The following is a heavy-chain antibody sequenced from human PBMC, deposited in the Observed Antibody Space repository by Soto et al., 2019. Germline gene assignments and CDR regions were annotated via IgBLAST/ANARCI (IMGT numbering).Heavy chain of an antibody. Sequence: KPSETLSLTCTVSGGSISSSSYYWGWIRQPPGKGLEWIGSIYYSGSTYYNPSLKSRVTISVDTSKNQFSLKLSSVTAADTAVYYCARHGMHLDYDFWSGYYFPSHYYYGMDVWGQGTTVTVSS. J-gene: IGHJ6*02. D-gene: IGHD3-3*01. CDR3: ARHGMHLDYDFWSGYYFPSHYYYGMDV. CDR1: GGSISSSSYY. CDR2: IYYSGST. V-gene: IGHV4-39*01.